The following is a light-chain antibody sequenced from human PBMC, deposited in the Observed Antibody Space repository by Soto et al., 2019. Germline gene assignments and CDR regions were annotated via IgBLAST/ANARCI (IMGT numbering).Light chain of an antibody. CDR3: QQYQSFSLT. V-gene: IGKV1-5*03. CDR2: KTS. Sequence: IQVTQSPPSMAASVGDRVTITCRASQDISNWLAWYQQKPGKAPKLLIYKTSNLESGVPSRFSGSGSGTEFSLTISSLQPDDFATYYCQQYQSFSLTFGGGTKVDIK. CDR1: QDISNW. J-gene: IGKJ4*01.